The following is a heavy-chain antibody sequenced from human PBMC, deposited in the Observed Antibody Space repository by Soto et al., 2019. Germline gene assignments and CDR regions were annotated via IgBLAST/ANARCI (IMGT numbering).Heavy chain of an antibody. CDR1: GFTFSSYG. J-gene: IGHJ6*02. CDR2: ISYDGSNK. Sequence: GGSLRLSCAASGFTFSSYGMHWVRQAPGKGLEWVAVISYDGSNKYYADSVKGRFTISRDKSKNTLYLQMNSLRAEDTAVYYCEKIEAPDSSVTFGNYGMDVWGQGTTVTVSS. CDR3: EKIEAPDSSVTFGNYGMDV. V-gene: IGHV3-30*18. D-gene: IGHD3-16*01.